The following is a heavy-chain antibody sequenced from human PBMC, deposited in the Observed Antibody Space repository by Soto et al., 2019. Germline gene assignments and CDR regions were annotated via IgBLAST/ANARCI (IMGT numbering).Heavy chain of an antibody. V-gene: IGHV3-30*18. CDR2: ISYDGSNK. CDR1: GFSLSDFG. D-gene: IGHD3-10*01. CDR3: AKWFGELFDGFDV. Sequence: GGSLRLSCAGSGFSLSDFGMHWVRQAPGKGLEWVAVISYDGSNKNYADPVKGRFTISRDTSKNMLYLQMNSLRPEDTAVYYCAKWFGELFDGFDVWGQGTMVTVSS. J-gene: IGHJ3*01.